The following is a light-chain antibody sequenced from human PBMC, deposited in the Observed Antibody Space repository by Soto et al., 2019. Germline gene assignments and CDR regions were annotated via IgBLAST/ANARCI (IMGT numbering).Light chain of an antibody. J-gene: IGKJ2*01. Sequence: DIQLTPSPSSLSASVGDRVTIICRASQSIGSWLAWYQQNPGKAPKLLIYKTSILENGVPSRFSGSGSGTEFTLSISSLQPDDFATYYCQQSYSSPYTFGLGTKVDIK. CDR3: QQSYSSPYT. V-gene: IGKV1-5*03. CDR2: KTS. CDR1: QSIGSW.